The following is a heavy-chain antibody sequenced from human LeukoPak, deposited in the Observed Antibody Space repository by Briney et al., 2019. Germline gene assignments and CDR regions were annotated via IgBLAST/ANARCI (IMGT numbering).Heavy chain of an antibody. CDR1: GYSFTSYW. CDR3: ARAHDSSGLDY. D-gene: IGHD3-22*01. CDR2: IYPGDSKT. Sequence: GESLKISCKGSGYSFTSYWIGWLRQMPGEGLEWMGIIYPGDSKTRYSPPFEGQVTISADKSISTAYLQWSSLKASDTAMYYCARAHDSSGLDYWGQGTLVTVSS. J-gene: IGHJ4*02. V-gene: IGHV5-51*01.